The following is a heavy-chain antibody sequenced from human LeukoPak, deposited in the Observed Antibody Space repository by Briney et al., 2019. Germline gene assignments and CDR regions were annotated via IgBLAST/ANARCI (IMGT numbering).Heavy chain of an antibody. V-gene: IGHV4-39*07. CDR1: GGSISSSSYY. CDR3: ARGGYSGYEYSFDY. Sequence: PSETLSLTCTVSGGSISSSSYYWGWIRQPPGKGLEWIGSIYYSGSTYYNPSLKSRVTISVDTSKNQFSLKLSSVTAADTAVYYCARGGYSGYEYSFDYWGQGTLVTVSS. D-gene: IGHD5-12*01. J-gene: IGHJ4*02. CDR2: IYYSGST.